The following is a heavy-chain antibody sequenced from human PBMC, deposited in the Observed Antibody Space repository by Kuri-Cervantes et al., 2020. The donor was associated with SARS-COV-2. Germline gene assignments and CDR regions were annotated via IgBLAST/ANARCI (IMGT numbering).Heavy chain of an antibody. CDR2: IYHSGST. J-gene: IGHJ4*02. D-gene: IGHD2-21*01. Sequence: GSLRLSCTVSGVSISSHDWSWIRQPAGKGLEWIGSIYHSGSTYYNPSLKSRVTISVDTSKNQFSLKLSSVTAADTAVYYCAKHGLDCGGDCYPEFDYWGQGTLVTVSS. V-gene: IGHV4-59*08. CDR1: GVSISSHD. CDR3: AKHGLDCGGDCYPEFDY.